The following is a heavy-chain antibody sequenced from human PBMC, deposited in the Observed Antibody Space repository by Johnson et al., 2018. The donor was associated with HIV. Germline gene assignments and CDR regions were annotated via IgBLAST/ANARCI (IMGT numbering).Heavy chain of an antibody. CDR2: ISWNSGSI. CDR1: GFTFDDYA. V-gene: IGHV3-9*03. J-gene: IGHJ3*02. CDR3: ARDSGGNYGAFDI. D-gene: IGHD4-23*01. Sequence: QLVESGGGLVQPGGSLRLSCAASGFTFDDYAMHWVRQAPGKGLEWVSGISWNSGSIGYADSVKGRFTISRDNAKNTVFLQMRRLRADDMAVYYCARDSGGNYGAFDIWGQGTMVTVSS.